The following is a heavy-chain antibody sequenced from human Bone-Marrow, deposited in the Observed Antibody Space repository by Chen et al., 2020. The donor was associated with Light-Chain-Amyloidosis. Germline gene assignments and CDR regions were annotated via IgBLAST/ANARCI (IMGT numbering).Heavy chain of an antibody. D-gene: IGHD5-12*01. V-gene: IGHV3-74*01. J-gene: IGHJ4*02. CDR3: SREFTGYDDY. CDR1: GFTFRTSW. Sequence: DVQLLESGGGSVQPGGSLRLSCAASGFTFRTSWMHWVRQAPGKGLVWVSRINPDGTRVDYADSVMGRFTISRDDAKSTVYLQMNSLRAEDTAVYYCSREFTGYDDYWGQGTLVTVSS. CDR2: INPDGTRV.